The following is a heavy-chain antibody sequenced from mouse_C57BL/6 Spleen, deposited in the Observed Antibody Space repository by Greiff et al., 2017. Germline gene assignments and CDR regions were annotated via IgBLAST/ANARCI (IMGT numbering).Heavy chain of an antibody. Sequence: QVQLKQSGADLARPGASVSMSCTASGYTFTSYTMHWVKQRPGQGLEWIGYINPSSGYTKYNQKFNDKATLTADKSSSTAYMQLSSLTSEDAAVYYCARESTTVGDVWGTGTTVTVSS. CDR3: ARESTTVGDV. D-gene: IGHD1-1*01. V-gene: IGHV1-4*01. J-gene: IGHJ1*03. CDR2: INPSSGYT. CDR1: GYTFTSYT.